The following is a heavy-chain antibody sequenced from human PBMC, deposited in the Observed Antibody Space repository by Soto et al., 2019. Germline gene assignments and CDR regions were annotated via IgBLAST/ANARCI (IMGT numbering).Heavy chain of an antibody. V-gene: IGHV1-69*02. D-gene: IGHD2-2*03. CDR3: ARGVGSPADFDY. CDR2: IIPILGIA. J-gene: IGHJ4*02. CDR1: VGTFSSYT. Sequence: SVKVSCKGSVGTFSSYTISCVRHSPGQLLEWMGRIIPILGIANYAQKFQGRVTITADKSTSTAYMELSSLRSEDTAVYYCARGVGSPADFDYWGQGTLVTVSS.